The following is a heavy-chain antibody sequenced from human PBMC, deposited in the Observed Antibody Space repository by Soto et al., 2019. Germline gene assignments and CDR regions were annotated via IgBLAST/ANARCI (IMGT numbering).Heavy chain of an antibody. CDR1: GGSFSGYY. CDR2: INHSGST. J-gene: IGHJ5*02. Sequence: QVQLQQWGAGLLKPSETLSLTCAVYGGSFSGYYWSWIRQPPGKGLEWIGEINHSGSTNYNPSLKGRVTISVDPVKNQSALNANSVHPADTATDYLGRGGAVNSYNLFNPWGQGTLVTV. V-gene: IGHV4-34*01. D-gene: IGHD4-17*01. CDR3: GRGGAVNSYNLFNP.